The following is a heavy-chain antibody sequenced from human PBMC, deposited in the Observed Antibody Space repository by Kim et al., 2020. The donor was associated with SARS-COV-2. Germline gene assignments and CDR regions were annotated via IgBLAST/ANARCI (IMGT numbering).Heavy chain of an antibody. V-gene: IGHV1-69*13. J-gene: IGHJ4*02. Sequence: SVKVSCKASGGSLSSYTISWVRQAPGQGLEWMGGIIPLFGTTNYAQNWQGRLMITADESTNTVFMELTSLRSDDTAVYYCARGPISGCSGDKCYYFAYWGQGTQVTVSS. D-gene: IGHD2-15*01. CDR2: IIPLFGTT. CDR3: ARGPISGCSGDKCYYFAY. CDR1: GGSLSSYT.